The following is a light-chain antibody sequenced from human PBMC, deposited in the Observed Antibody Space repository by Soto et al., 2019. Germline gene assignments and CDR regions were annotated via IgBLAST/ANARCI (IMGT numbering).Light chain of an antibody. Sequence: EIVLTQSPATLSLSPGERATLSCRASQSVSSYLAWYQQKPGQAPRLLIYDASNRATGIPARFSGSGSGTDFALTISSLEPEDFAVYYCQHRSNWPSTFGGGTTVEIK. J-gene: IGKJ4*01. CDR1: QSVSSY. V-gene: IGKV3-11*01. CDR3: QHRSNWPST. CDR2: DAS.